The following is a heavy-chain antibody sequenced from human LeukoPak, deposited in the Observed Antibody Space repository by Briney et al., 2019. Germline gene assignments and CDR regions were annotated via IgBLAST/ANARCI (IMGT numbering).Heavy chain of an antibody. CDR2: ISGGGGST. D-gene: IGHD5-24*01. Sequence: GGSLRLSCPASGFTFSSYAMNWVRQAPGKGLEWVSTISGGGGSTYYADSVKGRFTISRDNSKNTLYLQMNSLRAEDTAVYYCAKGRRDGYNFDFDYWGQGTLVTVSS. V-gene: IGHV3-23*01. CDR3: AKGRRDGYNFDFDY. CDR1: GFTFSSYA. J-gene: IGHJ4*02.